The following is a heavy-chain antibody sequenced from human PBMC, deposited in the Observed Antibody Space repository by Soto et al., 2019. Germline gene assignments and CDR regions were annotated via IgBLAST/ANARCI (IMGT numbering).Heavy chain of an antibody. J-gene: IGHJ5*02. CDR2: ISAYNGNT. Sequence: ASVKVSCKASGYTFTSYGISWVRQAPGQGLEWMGWISAYNGNTNYAQKLQGRVTMTTDTSTSTAYMELRSLRSDDTAVYYCARDFNSRITIFGVVYKWFDPWGQGTLVTVSS. CDR3: ARDFNSRITIFGVVYKWFDP. D-gene: IGHD3-3*01. CDR1: GYTFTSYG. V-gene: IGHV1-18*04.